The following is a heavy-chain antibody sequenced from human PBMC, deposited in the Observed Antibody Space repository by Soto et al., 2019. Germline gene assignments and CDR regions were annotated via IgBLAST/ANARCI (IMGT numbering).Heavy chain of an antibody. CDR1: GFTFSSYA. J-gene: IGHJ4*02. CDR3: AKDSSYYDFWSGYYEY. V-gene: IGHV3-23*01. CDR2: ISGSGGST. D-gene: IGHD3-3*01. Sequence: GGSLRLSCAASGFTFSSYAMSWVRQAPGKGLEWVSAISGSGGSTYYADSVKGRFTISRDNSKNTLYLQMNSLRAEDTAVYYCAKDSSYYDFWSGYYEYWGQGTLVTVSS.